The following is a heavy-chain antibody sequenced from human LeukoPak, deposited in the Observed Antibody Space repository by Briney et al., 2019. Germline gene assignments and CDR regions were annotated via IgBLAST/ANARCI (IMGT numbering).Heavy chain of an antibody. CDR2: IYTSGST. Sequence: PSETLSLTCTVSGGSISSYYWSWTRQPAGKGLEWIGRIYTSGSTNYNPSLKSRVTMSVDTSKNQFPLKLSSVTAADTAVYYCARAEYSSGSVPFDYWGQGTLVTVSS. D-gene: IGHD6-19*01. CDR1: GGSISSYY. J-gene: IGHJ4*02. CDR3: ARAEYSSGSVPFDY. V-gene: IGHV4-4*07.